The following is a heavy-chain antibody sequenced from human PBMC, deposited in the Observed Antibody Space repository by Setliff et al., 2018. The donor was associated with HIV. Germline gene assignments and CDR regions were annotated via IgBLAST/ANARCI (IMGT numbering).Heavy chain of an antibody. V-gene: IGHV3-48*04. J-gene: IGHJ3*01. Sequence: GSLRLSCAASGFTFSTYSMNWVRQAPGKGLEWISYISTSTRTIYYADSVKGRFTISRDNAKNSLYLQMNSLRAEDTAVYYCASIVWGQGTMVTVSS. CDR3: ASIV. CDR2: ISTSTRTI. CDR1: GFTFSTYS.